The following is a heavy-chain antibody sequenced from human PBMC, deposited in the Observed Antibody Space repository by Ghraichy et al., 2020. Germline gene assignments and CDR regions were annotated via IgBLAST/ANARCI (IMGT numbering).Heavy chain of an antibody. V-gene: IGHV3-23*01. CDR1: GFTFRNYA. CDR3: AKDNGRHIVVLIATGGYFDN. CDR2: ISGSGGTT. J-gene: IGHJ4*02. Sequence: GGSLRLSCEASGFTFRNYAMHWVRQAPGKGLEWVSAISGSGGTTDYADSVKGRFTVSRDSSNNTLYLQMNDLRAEDTGVYYCAKDNGRHIVVLIATGGYFDNWGQGILVTVSS. D-gene: IGHD2-21*01.